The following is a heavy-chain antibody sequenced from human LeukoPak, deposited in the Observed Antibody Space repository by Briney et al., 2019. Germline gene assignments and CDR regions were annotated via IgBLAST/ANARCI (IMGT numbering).Heavy chain of an antibody. Sequence: GGSLRLSCAASGLSVSSSYMSWVRQAPGKGLEWVSTIYTGGNTYYAASVKGRFTISRDFSKNTVFLHMNSLRAEDTAMYYCARGDDSGYYDYFDYWGQGALVTVSS. J-gene: IGHJ4*02. V-gene: IGHV3-53*01. D-gene: IGHD3-22*01. CDR2: IYTGGNT. CDR1: GLSVSSSY. CDR3: ARGDDSGYYDYFDY.